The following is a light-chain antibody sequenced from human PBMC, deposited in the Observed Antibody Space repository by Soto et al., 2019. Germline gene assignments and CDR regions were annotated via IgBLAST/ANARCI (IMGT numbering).Light chain of an antibody. Sequence: EIVLTQSPATLSLSPGERATLSCRASQSVGNYLALYQQKPGQAPRLLIYDASNRATAVPDRFSGSGSGTDFALTISRLEPEDFAVYYCLQRSNWPRTFGQGNKLEIK. CDR3: LQRSNWPRT. V-gene: IGKV3-11*01. CDR2: DAS. CDR1: QSVGNY. J-gene: IGKJ2*01.